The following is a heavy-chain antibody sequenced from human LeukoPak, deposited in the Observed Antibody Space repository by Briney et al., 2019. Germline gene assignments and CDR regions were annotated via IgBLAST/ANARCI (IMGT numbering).Heavy chain of an antibody. J-gene: IGHJ4*02. CDR2: ISYDGSNK. D-gene: IGHD2-2*01. CDR3: AKGPLRGTAAAIDY. Sequence: PGGSLRLSCAASGFSFSSYAMHWGRQAPGKGLEWVAVISYDGSNKYYADSVKGRFTISRDNSKNTLHLQMNSLRAEDTAVYYCAKGPLRGTAAAIDYWGQGTLVTVSS. CDR1: GFSFSSYA. V-gene: IGHV3-30-3*01.